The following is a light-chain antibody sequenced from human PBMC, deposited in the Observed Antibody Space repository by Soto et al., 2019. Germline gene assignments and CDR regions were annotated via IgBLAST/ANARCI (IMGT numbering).Light chain of an antibody. CDR3: SSFRSTNSLGIV. Sequence: QSALAQPASVSGSPGQAITISCTGTSSDVGGYNYVSWYQQHPGKAPKLMIFDVSNRPSGVSNRFSGSKSGNTASLTISGLQPEDEADYYCSSFRSTNSLGIVFGTGTKLTVL. V-gene: IGLV2-14*03. J-gene: IGLJ1*01. CDR2: DVS. CDR1: SSDVGGYNY.